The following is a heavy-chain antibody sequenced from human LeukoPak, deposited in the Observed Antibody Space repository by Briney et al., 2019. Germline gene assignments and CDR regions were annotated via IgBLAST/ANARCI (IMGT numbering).Heavy chain of an antibody. CDR3: ARETPLRYFDP. CDR2: IYYSGST. J-gene: IGHJ5*02. CDR1: GGSISSGDYY. Sequence: SQTLSLTCTVSGGSISSGDYYWSWIRQPPGKGLEWIGYIYYSGSTYYNPSLKSRVTISLDRSKNQFSLNLTSVTAADTAVYYCARETPLRYFDPWGQGTLVTVSS. D-gene: IGHD3-9*01. V-gene: IGHV4-30-4*01.